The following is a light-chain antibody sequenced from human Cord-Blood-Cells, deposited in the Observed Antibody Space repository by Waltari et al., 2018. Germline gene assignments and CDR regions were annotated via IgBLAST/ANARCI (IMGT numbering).Light chain of an antibody. J-gene: IGKJ3*01. CDR1: QDIRNY. CDR2: DAS. V-gene: IGKV1-33*01. CDR3: QQYDNLLFT. Sequence: DIQMTQSPSSLSAYVGDRVTIPCQASQDIRNYLNWYQQKPGKAPKLLFYDASNLETGVPSRFSGSGSGTDFTFTISSLQPEDIATYYCQQYDNLLFTFGPGTKVDIK.